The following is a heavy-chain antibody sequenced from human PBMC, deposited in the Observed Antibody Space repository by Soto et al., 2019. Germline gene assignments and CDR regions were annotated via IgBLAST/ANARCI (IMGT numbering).Heavy chain of an antibody. J-gene: IGHJ4*02. CDR1: DGSISSGGSY. Sequence: QVQLQESGPGLVKPSQTLSLTCTVSDGSISSGGSYWRWIRQHPGKGLEWIGYIYYSGTTYYNPSLKSPVSISRDTSKNQFYLKLTSVTAADTAVYYCARGHRYFDYWGQGTLVAVSS. CDR2: IYYSGTT. V-gene: IGHV4-31*01. CDR3: ARGHRYFDY.